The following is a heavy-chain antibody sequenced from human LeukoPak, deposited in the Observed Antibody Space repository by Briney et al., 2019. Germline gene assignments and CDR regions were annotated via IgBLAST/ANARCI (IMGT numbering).Heavy chain of an antibody. Sequence: GASVKVSCKASGYTFTGDYMHWVRQAPGQGLEWMGWINPNSGGTNYAQKFQGRVTMTRDTSISTAYMELSRLRSDDTAVYYCAREESGITGTTYPIYWGQGTLVTVSS. J-gene: IGHJ4*02. CDR2: INPNSGGT. V-gene: IGHV1-2*02. CDR1: GYTFTGDY. D-gene: IGHD1-7*01. CDR3: AREESGITGTTYPIY.